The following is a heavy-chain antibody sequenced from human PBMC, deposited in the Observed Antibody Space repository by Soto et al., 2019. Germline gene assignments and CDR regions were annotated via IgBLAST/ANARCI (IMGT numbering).Heavy chain of an antibody. CDR2: IYYSGST. CDR3: ARVVGYCSGVSCYADSNYDF. Sequence: SETLSLTCTVSGGSVSSGSYYWSWIRQPQGKGLEWIGYIYYSGSTNYNPSLKSRVTISVDTSKNQFSLKLSSVTAADTAVYYCARVVGYCSGVSCYADSNYDFWGPGTLVTVSS. J-gene: IGHJ4*02. D-gene: IGHD2-15*01. V-gene: IGHV4-61*01. CDR1: GGSVSSGSYY.